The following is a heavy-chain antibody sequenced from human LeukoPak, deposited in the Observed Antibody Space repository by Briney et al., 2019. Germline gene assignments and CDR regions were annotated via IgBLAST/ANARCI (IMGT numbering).Heavy chain of an antibody. V-gene: IGHV3-23*01. J-gene: IGHJ5*02. Sequence: AGGSLRLSCAPCVFTFSSYAMSWVRQAPGKGLEWVSAISGSCGSTYYADSVKGRFTISRDNSKNTLYLQMNSLRAEDTAVYYCAKDVVVVPAARYNWFDPWGQGTLVTVAS. CDR3: AKDVVVVPAARYNWFDP. CDR1: VFTFSSYA. CDR2: ISGSCGST. D-gene: IGHD2-2*01.